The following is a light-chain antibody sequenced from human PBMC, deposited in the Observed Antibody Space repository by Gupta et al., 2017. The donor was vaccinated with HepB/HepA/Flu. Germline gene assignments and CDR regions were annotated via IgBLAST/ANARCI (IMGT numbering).Light chain of an antibody. CDR1: SSDIGGYNY. V-gene: IGLV2-14*03. J-gene: IGLJ3*02. Sequence: QSALTQPASVSGSPGQSIPISCTGTSSDIGGYNYVSWYQHHPGKAPKLMIYDVSNRPSGVSNRFSGSKSGNTASLTLSGLQAEDEADYYCSSYTSSSTWVFGGGTKLTVL. CDR3: SSYTSSSTWV. CDR2: DVS.